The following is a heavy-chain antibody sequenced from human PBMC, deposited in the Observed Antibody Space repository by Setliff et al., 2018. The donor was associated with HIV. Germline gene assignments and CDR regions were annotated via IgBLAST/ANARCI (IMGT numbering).Heavy chain of an antibody. D-gene: IGHD5-12*01. V-gene: IGHV3-74*01. CDR3: TTGPYNGYSD. CDR1: GFAFSHYW. Sequence: GGSLRLSCAASGFTSGFAFSHYWMHWVRQVPGKGLVWVSRITNDVSATTYADFVKGRFTISRDNAKNMVYLQMNSLRVEDTAVYYCTTGPYNGYSDWGHGTAVTVSS. CDR2: ITNDVSAT. J-gene: IGHJ4*01.